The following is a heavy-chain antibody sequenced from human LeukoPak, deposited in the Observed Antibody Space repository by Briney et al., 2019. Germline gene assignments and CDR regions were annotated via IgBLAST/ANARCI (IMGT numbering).Heavy chain of an antibody. J-gene: IGHJ6*02. Sequence: SQTLSLTCAISGDSVSSNSAVWNWIRQSPSRGLEWLGRTYYRSKWYNEYAVSVTSRITINPDTSKNQFSLYLNSVAPEDTAVYYCACAQAYTGNGMDVWGQGTTVTVSS. CDR2: TYYRSKWYN. D-gene: IGHD2-21*01. V-gene: IGHV6-1*01. CDR1: GDSVSSNSAV. CDR3: ACAQAYTGNGMDV.